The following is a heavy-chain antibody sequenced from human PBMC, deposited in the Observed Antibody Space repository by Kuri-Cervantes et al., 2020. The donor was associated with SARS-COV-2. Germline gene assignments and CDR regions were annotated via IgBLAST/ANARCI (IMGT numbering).Heavy chain of an antibody. J-gene: IGHJ4*02. Sequence: SVKVSCKASGGTFSSYTISWVRQAPGQGLEWMGGIIPIFGIANYAQKFQGRVTITADKSTSTAYMELSSLRSEDTAVYYCARDLRTAVAGSNFDYWGQGTLVTVSS. V-gene: IGHV1-69*10. CDR1: GGTFSSYT. CDR2: IIPIFGIA. D-gene: IGHD6-19*01. CDR3: ARDLRTAVAGSNFDY.